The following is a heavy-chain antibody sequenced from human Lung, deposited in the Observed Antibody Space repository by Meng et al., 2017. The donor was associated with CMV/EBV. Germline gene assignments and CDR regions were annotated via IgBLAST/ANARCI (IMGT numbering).Heavy chain of an antibody. CDR1: GFMSSSYS. CDR3: ASADYANYGFWSGFPAF. V-gene: IGHV3-30*04. D-gene: IGHD3-3*01. CDR2: TSYDGSKK. J-gene: IGHJ4*02. Sequence: GGSLRLXXVASGFMSSSYSLHWFRQAPGKGLEWVAVTSYDGSKKEYANSVKGRFTVSRDNSKNTLYLQMNTLSADDTAVYYCASADYANYGFWSGFPAFWGQGXRVTFSS.